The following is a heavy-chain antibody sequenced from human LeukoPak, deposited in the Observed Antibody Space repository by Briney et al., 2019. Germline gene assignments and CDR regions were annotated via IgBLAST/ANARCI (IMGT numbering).Heavy chain of an antibody. V-gene: IGHV4-59*01. CDR2: IYSSGNT. J-gene: IGHJ4*02. CDR3: ANSWRWLQCPPFDY. CDR1: RGSTSNYY. D-gene: IGHD5-24*01. Sequence: SETLSLTCTVSRGSTSNYYWSWIRQPPGKGLEWIGYIYSSGNTKYNPSLKSRVTISIDTSKNQFSLNLTSVTAADTAVYYCANSWRWLQCPPFDYWGQGTLVTVSS.